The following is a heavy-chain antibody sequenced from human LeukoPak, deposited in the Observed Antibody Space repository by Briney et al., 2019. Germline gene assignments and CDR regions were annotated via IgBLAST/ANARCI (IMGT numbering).Heavy chain of an antibody. CDR2: IKEDGSEK. CDR1: GFTFSSYW. V-gene: IGHV3-7*01. D-gene: IGHD5-24*01. Sequence: PGGSLRLSCAASGFTFSSYWMSWVRQAPGTGLEWVANIKEDGSEKYSVDSVKGRFTISRDNAKNSLFLQMNSLRAEDTALYYCARDRGNGFNSYFFDYWGQGTLVTVSS. CDR3: ARDRGNGFNSYFFDY. J-gene: IGHJ4*02.